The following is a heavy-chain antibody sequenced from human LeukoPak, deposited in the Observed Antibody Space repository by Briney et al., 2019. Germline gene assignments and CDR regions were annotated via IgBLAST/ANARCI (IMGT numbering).Heavy chain of an antibody. J-gene: IGHJ5*02. CDR2: INWNGAST. V-gene: IGHV3-20*04. D-gene: IGHD3-22*01. CDR1: GFTFDNYG. Sequence: GGSLRLSCAASGFTFDNYGLSWVRQAPGKGLEWVSGINWNGASTGYADSVKGRFTISRDDAKNSLYLQMNSLRAEDTALYYCARDYQQHYXXRSGFYVGNWFDPWGQGTLVTVSS. CDR3: ARDYQQHYXXRSGFYVGNWFDP.